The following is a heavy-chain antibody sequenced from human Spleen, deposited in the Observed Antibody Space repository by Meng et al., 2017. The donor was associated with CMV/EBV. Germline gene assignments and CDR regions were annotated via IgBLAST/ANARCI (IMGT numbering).Heavy chain of an antibody. CDR1: GFIVSHNY. J-gene: IGHJ4*02. CDR3: AKASWGSLEY. Sequence: GGSLRLSCAASGFIVSHNYMNWVRQAPGKGLEWVSIIDSDGNTYYADSVKGRFTVSRDNSKNTLYLQMNTLRVEDTAVYYCAKASWGSLEYWGQGTLVTVSS. V-gene: IGHV3-66*02. CDR2: IDSDGNT. D-gene: IGHD7-27*01.